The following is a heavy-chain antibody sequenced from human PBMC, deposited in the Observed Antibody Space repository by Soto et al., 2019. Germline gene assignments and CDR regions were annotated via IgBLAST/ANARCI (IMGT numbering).Heavy chain of an antibody. V-gene: IGHV3-23*01. CDR3: AKGESLQQRLTVFDY. Sequence: GGSLRLSCAASGFTFSSYAMSWVRQAPGKGLEWVSAISGSGGSTYYADSVKGRFTISRDNSKNTLYLQMNSLRAEDTAVYYCAKGESLQQRLTVFDYWGQGTLVTVSS. CDR1: GFTFSSYA. D-gene: IGHD6-25*01. CDR2: ISGSGGST. J-gene: IGHJ4*02.